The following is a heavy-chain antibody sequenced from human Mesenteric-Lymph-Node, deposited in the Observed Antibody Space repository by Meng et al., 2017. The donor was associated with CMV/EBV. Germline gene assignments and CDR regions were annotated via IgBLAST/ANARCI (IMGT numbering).Heavy chain of an antibody. CDR1: GFTFSSYA. Sequence: GESLKISCAASGFTFSSYAMHWVRQAPGKGLEWVAVISYDGSNKYYADSVKGRFTISRDNSKNTLYLQMNSLRAEDTAVYYCARGPVGDYWGQGTLVTVSS. V-gene: IGHV3-30*04. J-gene: IGHJ4*02. CDR2: ISYDGSNK. CDR3: ARGPVGDY.